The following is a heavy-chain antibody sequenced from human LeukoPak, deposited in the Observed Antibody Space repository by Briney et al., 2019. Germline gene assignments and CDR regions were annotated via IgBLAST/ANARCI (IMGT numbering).Heavy chain of an antibody. CDR3: ARAAYCSGASCYFDY. CDR1: GGSITXXX. J-gene: IGHJ4*02. D-gene: IGHD2-15*01. Sequence: PSETLSLXXXVSGGSITXXXXXXIRQPAGKGXXXXXRIYASGSTTYNPSXXXRVTMSVDTSKNQFSVRLTSVAAADTAVYYCARAAYCSGASCYFDYWGQGTLVTVSS. CDR2: IYASGST. V-gene: IGHV4-4*07.